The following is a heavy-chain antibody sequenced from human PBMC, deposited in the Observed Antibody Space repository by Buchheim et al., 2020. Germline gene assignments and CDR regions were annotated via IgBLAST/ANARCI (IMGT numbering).Heavy chain of an antibody. V-gene: IGHV3-74*01. CDR2: INSDGSTT. J-gene: IGHJ6*02. Sequence: EVQLVESGGGLVQPGGSLRLSCAASGFNISNYWMYWVRQVPGKGLVWVSRINSDGSTTNYADSAKGRFTISRDNAKNAVYMQMNSLGGEDAAVYYCARSLYCCNGMDVWGQGTT. D-gene: IGHD2-2*01. CDR3: ARSLYCCNGMDV. CDR1: GFNISNYW.